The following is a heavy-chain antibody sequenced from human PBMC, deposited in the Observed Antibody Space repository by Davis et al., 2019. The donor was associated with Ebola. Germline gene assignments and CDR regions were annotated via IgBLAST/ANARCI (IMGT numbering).Heavy chain of an antibody. J-gene: IGHJ5*02. CDR1: GHTFTSYT. Sequence: ASVKVSCKASGHTFTSYTLHWVRQAPGQRLEWMGWITAGEGNTKSPQKFQGRVTITRDTSASTGYLELNSLTSEDTAVYYCVRGWSIAARGDWFDPWGQGTLVSVSS. CDR2: ITAGEGNT. D-gene: IGHD6-6*01. CDR3: VRGWSIAARGDWFDP. V-gene: IGHV1-3*01.